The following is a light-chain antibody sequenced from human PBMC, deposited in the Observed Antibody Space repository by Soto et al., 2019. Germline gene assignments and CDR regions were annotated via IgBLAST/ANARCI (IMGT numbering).Light chain of an antibody. CDR3: QQYNNWPLT. J-gene: IGKJ4*01. CDR2: GAS. Sequence: EIVLTQSPATLSVSPGERATLSCRASQYVSSNLAWYQQKPGQAPRLLIYGASTRATGIPARFSGSESGTEFTLTISSLQSEDFAVYYCQQYNNWPLTFGGGTKVDIK. V-gene: IGKV3-15*01. CDR1: QYVSSN.